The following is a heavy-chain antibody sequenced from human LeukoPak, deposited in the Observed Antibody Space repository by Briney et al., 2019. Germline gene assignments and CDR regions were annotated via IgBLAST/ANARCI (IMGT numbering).Heavy chain of an antibody. V-gene: IGHV4-39*01. CDR1: GGSISSSSYY. Sequence: SETLSLTCTVSGGSISSSSYYWGWIRQPPGKGLEWIGSIYYSGSTYYNPSLKSRVTISVDTSKNQFSLKLSSVTAADTAVYYCARRDQGIYYYGMDVWGQGTTVTVSS. CDR2: IYYSGST. D-gene: IGHD2-21*02. CDR3: ARRDQGIYYYGMDV. J-gene: IGHJ6*02.